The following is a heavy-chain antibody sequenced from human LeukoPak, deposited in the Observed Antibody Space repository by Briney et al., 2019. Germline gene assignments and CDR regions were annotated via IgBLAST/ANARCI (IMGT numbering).Heavy chain of an antibody. CDR1: GHTFTGYY. CDR3: ARRLKSGYYYDSSGYYSGSFDY. D-gene: IGHD3-22*01. CDR2: INPNSGGT. J-gene: IGHJ4*02. V-gene: IGHV1-2*02. Sequence: ASVKVSCKASGHTFTGYYMHGVGQAAGQGLEWMGWINPNSGGTTYAQKVQGRVTMTRDTSISTAYMELSGLRSDDTAVYYCARRLKSGYYYDSSGYYSGSFDYWGQGTLVTVSS.